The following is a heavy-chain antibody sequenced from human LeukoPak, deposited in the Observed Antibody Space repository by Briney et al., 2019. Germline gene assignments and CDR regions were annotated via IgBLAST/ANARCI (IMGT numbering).Heavy chain of an antibody. Sequence: GGSLRLSCSASGFIFSNYVMSWVRQSPGKGLEWVSTLSSSGGSTYHADSVRGRFTISRDNSKNTLYLQMNSLRAEDTAVYYCAKASVSTVTTGDFDYWGQGTLVTVSS. CDR1: GFIFSNYV. CDR3: AKASVSTVTTGDFDY. J-gene: IGHJ4*02. V-gene: IGHV3-23*01. CDR2: LSSSGGST. D-gene: IGHD4-17*01.